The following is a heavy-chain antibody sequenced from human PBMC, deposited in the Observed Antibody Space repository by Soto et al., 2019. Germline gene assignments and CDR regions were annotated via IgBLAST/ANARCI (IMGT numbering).Heavy chain of an antibody. D-gene: IGHD6-6*01. J-gene: IGHJ4*02. CDR1: GGSISSGAYY. Sequence: PSETLSLTCTVSGGSISSGAYYWSWIRQPPGKGLEWIGYIYYSGSTYYNPSLKSRVTISVDTSKNQFSLKLSSVTAADTAVYYCARGMGSIAARCLVGLFDYWGQATLFPASS. V-gene: IGHV4-31*03. CDR3: ARGMGSIAARCLVGLFDY. CDR2: IYYSGST.